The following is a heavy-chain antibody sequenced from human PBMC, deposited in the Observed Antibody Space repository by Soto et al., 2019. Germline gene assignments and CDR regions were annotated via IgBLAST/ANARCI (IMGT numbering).Heavy chain of an antibody. CDR1: GGTFSSYT. D-gene: IGHD3-16*01. Sequence: GASVKVSCKASGGTFSSYTISWVRQAPGQGLEWMGRIVPILGIANYAQKFQGRVTITADKSTSTAYMELSSLRSEDTAVYYCARAPLPKYYDYIWGSYLEYFQHWGQGTLVTVSS. J-gene: IGHJ1*01. CDR3: ARAPLPKYYDYIWGSYLEYFQH. CDR2: IVPILGIA. V-gene: IGHV1-69*02.